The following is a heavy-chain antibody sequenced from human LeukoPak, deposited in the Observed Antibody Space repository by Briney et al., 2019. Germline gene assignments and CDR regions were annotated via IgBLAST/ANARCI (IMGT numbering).Heavy chain of an antibody. D-gene: IGHD2-21*02. V-gene: IGHV3-74*01. Sequence: PGGSLRLSCAASGVTFSSYAMHWVRQAPGKGLVWGSRVKSDGSSTNYADSVKGRFTISRDNARNTLYLQMNSLRAEDTAVYYCARDGFLGPVTAYLDYWGQGTPVTVSS. CDR3: ARDGFLGPVTAYLDY. CDR2: VKSDGSST. CDR1: GVTFSSYA. J-gene: IGHJ4*02.